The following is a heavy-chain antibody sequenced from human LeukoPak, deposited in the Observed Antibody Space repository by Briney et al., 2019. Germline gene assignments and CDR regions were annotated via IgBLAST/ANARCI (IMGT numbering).Heavy chain of an antibody. CDR1: GGSISSYY. CDR2: IYYSGST. D-gene: IGHD2-2*01. Sequence: SETLSLTCTVSGGSISSYYWSWIRQPPGKGLVWIGYIYYSGSTNYNPSLKSRVTISVDTSKNQFSLKLSSVTAADTAVYYCARGPHCTSTSCYYFDYWGQGTLVTVSS. V-gene: IGHV4-59*01. CDR3: ARGPHCTSTSCYYFDY. J-gene: IGHJ4*02.